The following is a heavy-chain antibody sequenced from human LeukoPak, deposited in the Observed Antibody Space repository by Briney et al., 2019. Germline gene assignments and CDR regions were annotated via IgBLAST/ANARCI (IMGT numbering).Heavy chain of an antibody. CDR2: ISSSSSYI. J-gene: IGHJ4*02. V-gene: IGHV3-21*04. D-gene: IGHD3-10*01. CDR1: GFTFSSYS. Sequence: GGSLRLSCAASGFTFSSYSMNWVRQAPGKGLEWVSSISSSSSYIYYADSVKGRFTISRDNAKNSLYLQMNSLRAEDTAVYYCARGSMVRGGENYWGQGTLVTVSS. CDR3: ARGSMVRGGENY.